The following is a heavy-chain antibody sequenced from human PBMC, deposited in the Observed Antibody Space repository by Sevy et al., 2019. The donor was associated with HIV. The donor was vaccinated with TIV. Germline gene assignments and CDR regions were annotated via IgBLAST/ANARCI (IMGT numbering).Heavy chain of an antibody. D-gene: IGHD2-8*01. J-gene: IGHJ4*02. CDR2: LSFGGGEI. CDR3: AREGCTKPHDY. CDR1: GFTFSKYS. Sequence: GGSLRLSCAASGFTFSKYSMSWVRQPPGKGREWVSTLSFGGGEINYADSLKGRFTISRDNSKSSVYLQMNNLRPEDTAVYYCAREGCTKPHDYWGQGTLVTVSS. V-gene: IGHV3-23*01.